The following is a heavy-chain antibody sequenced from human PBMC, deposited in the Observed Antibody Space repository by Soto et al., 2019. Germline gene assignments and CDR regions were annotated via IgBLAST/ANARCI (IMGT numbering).Heavy chain of an antibody. CDR1: GFAFSSYA. J-gene: IGHJ4*02. V-gene: IGHV3-23*01. CDR3: AKGYNIGWSYFDS. D-gene: IGHD6-19*01. CDR2: CSASGGST. Sequence: GGSLRLSCAASGFAFSSYAMSWVRQAPGKGLEWVSGCSASGGSTYYADSVKGRFTISRDNSKNTLFLQMNSLRAEDTAVYYCAKGYNIGWSYFDSWGQGTLVTVSS.